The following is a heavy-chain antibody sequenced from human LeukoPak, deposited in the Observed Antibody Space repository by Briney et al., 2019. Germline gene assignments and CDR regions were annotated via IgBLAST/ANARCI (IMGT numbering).Heavy chain of an antibody. CDR3: ARVYGSYTNYYFDY. CDR2: ISAYNGNT. J-gene: IGHJ4*02. Sequence: GASVKVSCKASGYTFTSYGISWVRQAPGQGLEWMGWISAYNGNTNYAQKLQGRVTMTTDTSTSTAYMELRSLRSDDTAVYYCARVYGSYTNYYFDYWGQGTLVTVSS. V-gene: IGHV1-18*01. D-gene: IGHD1-26*01. CDR1: GYTFTSYG.